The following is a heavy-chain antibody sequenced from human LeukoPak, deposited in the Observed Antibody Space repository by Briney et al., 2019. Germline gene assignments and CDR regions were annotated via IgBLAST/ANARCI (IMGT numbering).Heavy chain of an antibody. Sequence: PGGSLRLSCAASGFTFDDYAMHWVRQAPGKGLEWVSGISWNSGSIGYADSVKGRFTISRDNAKNSLYLQMNSLRAEDTAVYYCARVDLGYWFDPWGQGTLVTVSS. V-gene: IGHV3-9*01. CDR2: ISWNSGSI. CDR1: GFTFDDYA. CDR3: ARVDLGYWFDP. J-gene: IGHJ5*02.